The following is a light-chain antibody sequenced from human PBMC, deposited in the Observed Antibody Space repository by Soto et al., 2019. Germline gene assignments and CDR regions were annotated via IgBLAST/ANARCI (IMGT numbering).Light chain of an antibody. V-gene: IGLV1-44*01. J-gene: IGLJ2*01. CDR3: AAWDGSLHHIL. Sequence: QSVLTQPPSASGTPGQRVTISCSGSSSNMGSNSVNWYQQLPGTAPKLLIYGDNQRPSGVPDRFSGSKSGTSASLAITGLQSEDEGDYYCAAWDGSLHHILFGGGTKLTVL. CDR1: SSNMGSNS. CDR2: GDN.